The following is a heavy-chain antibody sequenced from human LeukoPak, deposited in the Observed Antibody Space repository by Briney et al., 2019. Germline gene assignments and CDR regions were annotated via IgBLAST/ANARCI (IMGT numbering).Heavy chain of an antibody. CDR3: ARAQTYGDSRLLLDY. CDR2: INWNGGST. V-gene: IGHV3-20*03. J-gene: IGHJ4*02. Sequence: WIRQPPGKGLEWVSGINWNGGSTGYADSVEGRFTISRDNAKNSQYLQMNSLRVEDTALYYCARAQTYGDSRLLLDYWGQGTLVTVSS. D-gene: IGHD2-21*02.